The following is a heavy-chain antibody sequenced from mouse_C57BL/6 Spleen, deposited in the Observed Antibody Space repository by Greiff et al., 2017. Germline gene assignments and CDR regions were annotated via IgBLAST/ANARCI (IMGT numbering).Heavy chain of an antibody. CDR3: ARDYGYYFDY. D-gene: IGHD1-1*01. J-gene: IGHJ2*01. Sequence: QVQLQQPGAELEKPGASVKLSCKASGYTFTSYWMHWVKQRPGQGLEWIGMIHPNSGSTNYNEKFKSKATLTVDKSSSTAYMQLSSLTSEDSAVYYCARDYGYYFDYWGQGATLTVSS. CDR2: IHPNSGST. CDR1: GYTFTSYW. V-gene: IGHV1-64*01.